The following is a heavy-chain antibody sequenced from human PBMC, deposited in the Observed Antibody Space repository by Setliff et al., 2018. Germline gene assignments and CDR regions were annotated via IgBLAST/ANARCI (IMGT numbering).Heavy chain of an antibody. J-gene: IGHJ4*02. CDR1: GYSFTSYS. D-gene: IGHD2-2*01. CDR3: ARRVVSTAMRYYFDS. V-gene: IGHV5-51*01. CDR2: IFPDSSRV. Sequence: PGESLKISCLASGYSFTSYSIGWVRQMPGRGREWMGVIFPDSSRVRYSPSFQGQVTISADKSTSTAYLQWSRLKASDTAMYYCARRVVSTAMRYYFDSWGQGTVVTVSS.